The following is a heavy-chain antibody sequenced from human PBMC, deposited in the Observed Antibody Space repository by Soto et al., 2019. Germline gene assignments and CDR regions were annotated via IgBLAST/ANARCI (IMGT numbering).Heavy chain of an antibody. CDR2: ISSNGGST. V-gene: IGHV3-64*01. Sequence: GGSLRLSCAASGFTFSSYAMHWVRQAPGKGLEYVSAISSNGGSTYYANSVKGRFTISRDNSKNTLYLQMGSLRAEDMAVYYCARFEDAFDIWGQGTMVTVSS. CDR1: GFTFSSYA. CDR3: ARFEDAFDI. J-gene: IGHJ3*02.